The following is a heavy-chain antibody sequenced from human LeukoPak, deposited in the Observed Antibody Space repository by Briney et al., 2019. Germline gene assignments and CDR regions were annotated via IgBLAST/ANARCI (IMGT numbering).Heavy chain of an antibody. CDR3: ARGPRATIGMGYFDY. V-gene: IGHV1-46*01. J-gene: IGHJ4*02. Sequence: ASVKVSCKASGYTFTSYYMHWVRQAPGQGLEWMGIINPSGGSTSYAQKFQGRVTMTRDTSTSTVYTELSSLRSEDTAVYYCARGPRATIGMGYFDYWGQGTLVTVSS. D-gene: IGHD5-12*01. CDR1: GYTFTSYY. CDR2: INPSGGST.